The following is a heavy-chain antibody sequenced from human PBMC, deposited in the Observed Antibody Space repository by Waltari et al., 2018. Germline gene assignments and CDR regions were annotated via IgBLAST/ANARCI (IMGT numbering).Heavy chain of an antibody. CDR3: ARLGKAWYQQVDY. V-gene: IGHV4-39*01. CDR1: GGSISSSSYY. J-gene: IGHJ4*02. CDR2: IYYSGRT. D-gene: IGHD2-2*01. Sequence: QLQLQESGPGLVKPSETLSLTCTVSGGSISSSSYYWGWIRQPPGKGLEWIGGIYYSGRTSYNPSLKSRVTISVDTSKNQFSLKLSSVTAADTAVYYCARLGKAWYQQVDYWGQGTLVTVSS.